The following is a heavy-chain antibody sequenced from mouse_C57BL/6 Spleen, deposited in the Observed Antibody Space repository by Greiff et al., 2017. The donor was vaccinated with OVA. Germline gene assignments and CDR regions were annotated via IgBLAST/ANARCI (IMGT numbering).Heavy chain of an antibody. D-gene: IGHD1-1*01. CDR2: IWRGGST. CDR1: GFSLTSYG. Sequence: QVQLQQSGPGLVQPSQSLSITCTVSGFSLTSYGVHWVRQSPGKGLEWLGVIWRGGSTDYNAAFMSRLSITTDNSKSQVFFKMNSLQADDTAIYYCAKRHYYGSSPDAMDYWGQGTSVTVSS. V-gene: IGHV2-5*01. CDR3: AKRHYYGSSPDAMDY. J-gene: IGHJ4*01.